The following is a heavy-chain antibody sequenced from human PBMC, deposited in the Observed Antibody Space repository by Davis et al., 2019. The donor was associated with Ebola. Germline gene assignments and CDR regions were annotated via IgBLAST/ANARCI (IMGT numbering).Heavy chain of an antibody. CDR2: IYYSGST. CDR3: ARGPSGSHFGAFDI. Sequence: SETLSLTCTVSGGSISSSSYYWSWIRQPPGKGLEWIGYIYYSGSTNYNPSLKSRVTISVDTSKNQFSLKLSSVTAADTAVYYCARGPSGSHFGAFDIWGQGTMVTVSS. CDR1: GGSISSSSYY. V-gene: IGHV4-61*01. J-gene: IGHJ3*02. D-gene: IGHD1-26*01.